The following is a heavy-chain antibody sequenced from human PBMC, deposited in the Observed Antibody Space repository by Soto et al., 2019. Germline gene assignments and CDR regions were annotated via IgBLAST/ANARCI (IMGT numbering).Heavy chain of an antibody. D-gene: IGHD6-13*01. CDR2: VSISGGT. J-gene: IGHJ4*02. Sequence: EVQLLESGGGLVQPGGSLRLSCAASGFTFSSYGMSWVRQAPGKGLEWVSGVSISGGTYYADSVKGRLTISRDNSKNILYLQMNSLGAEDTAVYYCAKERIPATGRGSDYWGQGTLVTVSS. CDR1: GFTFSSYG. CDR3: AKERIPATGRGSDY. V-gene: IGHV3-23*01.